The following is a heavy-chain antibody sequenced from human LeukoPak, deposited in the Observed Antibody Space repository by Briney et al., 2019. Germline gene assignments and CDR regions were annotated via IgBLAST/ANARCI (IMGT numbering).Heavy chain of an antibody. CDR3: AKLYIGSYVGNDY. CDR2: IGGSGGST. V-gene: IGHV3-23*01. D-gene: IGHD3-10*01. J-gene: IGHJ4*02. Sequence: QPGGSLRLSCAASGFTFSSYAMSWVSQPPGKGMTWASAIGGSGGSTYYADSEQGRFTISRDNSKNTLYLQMNSLRAEDTAVYYCAKLYIGSYVGNDYWGQGALVTVSS. CDR1: GFTFSSYA.